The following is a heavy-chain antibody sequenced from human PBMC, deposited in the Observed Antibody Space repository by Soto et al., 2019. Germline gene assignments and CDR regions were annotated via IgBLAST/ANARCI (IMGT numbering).Heavy chain of an antibody. CDR1: GYTFTSYA. CDR2: INAGNGNT. CDR3: ARALPRGWYFDL. V-gene: IGHV1-3*01. D-gene: IGHD3-10*01. Sequence: QVQLVQSGAEVKKPGASVKVSGKASGYTFTSYAMHWVRQAPGQRREWMGWINAGNGNTQYSQKFQGRVTITRDTSASPAYMELSSLRSEDTAVYSCARALPRGWYFDLWGRGTLVTVSS. J-gene: IGHJ2*01.